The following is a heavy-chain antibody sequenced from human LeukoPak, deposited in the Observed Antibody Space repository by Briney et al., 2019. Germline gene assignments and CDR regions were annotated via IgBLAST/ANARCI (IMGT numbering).Heavy chain of an antibody. CDR1: GFTFNSYP. V-gene: IGHV3-64D*06. CDR3: AKGGASLFDY. Sequence: AGGSLRLSCSASGFTFNSYPVHWVRQAPGKGLEYVSGISRNGGSTYYADSVKGRFTISRDNSKNTLYLQMSSLRAEDTAVYYCAKGGASLFDYWGQGTLVTVSS. D-gene: IGHD1-26*01. J-gene: IGHJ4*02. CDR2: ISRNGGST.